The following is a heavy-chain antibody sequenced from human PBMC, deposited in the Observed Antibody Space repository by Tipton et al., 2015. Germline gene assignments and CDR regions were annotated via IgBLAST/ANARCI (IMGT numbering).Heavy chain of an antibody. CDR2: IYFSGST. V-gene: IGHV4-39*01. D-gene: IGHD2-15*01. Sequence: TLSLTCTVSGGSISRSSYYWAWIRQPPGKGPEWIGSIYFSGSTYYNPSLKSRVTLSVDTSKNQFSLRVTSMTAADTAVYYCARRPKYCSGGSCFFDYWGQGTLVTVSS. CDR1: GGSISRSSYY. CDR3: ARRPKYCSGGSCFFDY. J-gene: IGHJ4*02.